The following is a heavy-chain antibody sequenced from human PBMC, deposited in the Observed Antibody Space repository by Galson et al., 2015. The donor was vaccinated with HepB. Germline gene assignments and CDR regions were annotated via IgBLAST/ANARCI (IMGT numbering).Heavy chain of an antibody. V-gene: IGHV3-33*01. CDR2: IWYDGSTQ. D-gene: IGHD3-16*01. CDR1: GFALSGYG. Sequence: SLRLSCAASGFALSGYGMHWVRQAPGKGLEWVGCIWYDGSTQHYADSVKGRFTISRDNSKNILYLQMSSLRAEDTAVYYCAREGRITLTIFDYWGQGSLVTVSS. CDR3: AREGRITLTIFDY. J-gene: IGHJ4*02.